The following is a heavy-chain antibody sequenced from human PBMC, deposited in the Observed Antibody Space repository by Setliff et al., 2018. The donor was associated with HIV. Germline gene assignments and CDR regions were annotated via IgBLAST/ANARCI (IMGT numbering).Heavy chain of an antibody. CDR2: INTNTGSP. J-gene: IGHJ5*02. Sequence: ASVKVSCKASGYTFINYAMNWVRQAPGQGLEWMGWINTNTGSPTYAQAFTGRFVFSVDTSVTTAYLQISSLKAEDTAVYYCARALYGDYGGDINWFDPWGQGTLVTVSS. D-gene: IGHD4-17*01. CDR3: ARALYGDYGGDINWFDP. CDR1: GYTFINYA. V-gene: IGHV7-4-1*02.